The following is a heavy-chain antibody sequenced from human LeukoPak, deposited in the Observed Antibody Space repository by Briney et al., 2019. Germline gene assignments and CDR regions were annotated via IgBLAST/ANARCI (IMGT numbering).Heavy chain of an antibody. CDR2: ISWNSGSI. CDR1: GFPFDDYA. V-gene: IGHV3-9*01. CDR3: AKGSAMVQPTFDY. D-gene: IGHD3-10*01. Sequence: GGSLRLSCAASGFPFDDYAMHWVRQAPGKGLEWVSGISWNSGSIGYADSVKGRFTISRDNAKNSLYLQMNSLRAEDTALYYCAKGSAMVQPTFDYWGQGTLVTVSS. J-gene: IGHJ4*02.